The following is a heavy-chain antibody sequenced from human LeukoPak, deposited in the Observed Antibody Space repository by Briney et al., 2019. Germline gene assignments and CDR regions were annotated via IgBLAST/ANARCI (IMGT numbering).Heavy chain of an antibody. CDR1: GFTFSSYA. D-gene: IGHD5-18*01. Sequence: PGGSLRLSCAASGFTFSSYAMSWVRQAPGKGLEGVSAISGSGGSTYYADSVKGRFTISRDNSKNTLYLQMNSLRAEDTAVYYCAKSGGTWIQLWLRGYFDYWGQGTLVTVSS. J-gene: IGHJ4*02. CDR3: AKSGGTWIQLWLRGYFDY. V-gene: IGHV3-23*01. CDR2: ISGSGGST.